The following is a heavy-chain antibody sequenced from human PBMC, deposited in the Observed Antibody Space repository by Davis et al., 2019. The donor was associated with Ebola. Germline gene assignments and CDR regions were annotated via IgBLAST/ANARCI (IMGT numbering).Heavy chain of an antibody. CDR2: IWSDGSKK. CDR3: VRDEAYFDF. CDR1: GFTFSSYS. J-gene: IGHJ4*02. V-gene: IGHV3-33*08. Sequence: GGSLRLSCAASGFTFSSYSMNWVRQAPGKGLEWVAGIWSDGSKKFYADSVTGRFTIARDNSKSTLYLQMNSLRAEDTAVYYCVRDEAYFDFWGQGTLVTVSS.